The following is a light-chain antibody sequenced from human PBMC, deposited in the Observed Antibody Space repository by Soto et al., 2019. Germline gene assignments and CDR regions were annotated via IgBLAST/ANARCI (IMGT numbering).Light chain of an antibody. CDR3: QQSYSTPPIT. CDR2: AAS. CDR1: QSISSY. V-gene: IGKV1-39*01. Sequence: DIQMTQSPSSLSASVGDRVTITCRASQSISSYLNWYQQKPGKAPKLLIYAASSLQSGVPSRFSGSESGTDFTLTISSLQPEEFATYYCQQSYSTPPITFGQGTRLEIK. J-gene: IGKJ5*01.